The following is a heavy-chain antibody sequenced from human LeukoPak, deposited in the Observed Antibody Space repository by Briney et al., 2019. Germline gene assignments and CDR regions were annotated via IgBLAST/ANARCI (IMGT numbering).Heavy chain of an antibody. D-gene: IGHD2-21*02. J-gene: IGHJ4*02. CDR1: SYGVNSGGYS. V-gene: IGHV4-31*03. CDR2: IHYGGFT. Sequence: PSETLSITGTCCSYGVNSGGYSRTWIRHHPGKSLKWIGHIHYGGFTDYNPSLKTRCVISVDPSKNVFSLDLTSVTAADTAVYFCARSWVETSFFDFWGQGVQVIVSS. CDR3: ARSWVETSFFDF.